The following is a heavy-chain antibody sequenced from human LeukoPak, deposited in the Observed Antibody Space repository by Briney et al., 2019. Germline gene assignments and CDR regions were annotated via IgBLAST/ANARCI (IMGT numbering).Heavy chain of an antibody. CDR3: ARARDSLFVDTAGSTAGNAFDV. Sequence: GRSLRLSCAASGFTFSSYAMHWVRQAPGKGLEWVAFISSDGSVKYYADSVKGRFTISRDNSKNTLFLPMNSLRAAVYYCARARDSLFVDTAGSTAGNAFDVWGQGTMVTVSS. CDR2: ISSDGSVK. D-gene: IGHD3-10*01. CDR1: GFTFSSYA. J-gene: IGHJ3*01. V-gene: IGHV3-30*01.